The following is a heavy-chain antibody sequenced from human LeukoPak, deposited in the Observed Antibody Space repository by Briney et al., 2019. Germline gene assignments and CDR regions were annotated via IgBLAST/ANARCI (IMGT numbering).Heavy chain of an antibody. CDR1: GFTFSSYA. V-gene: IGHV3-23*01. CDR2: ISGSGGST. J-gene: IGHJ3*02. Sequence: PGGSLRLSCAASGFTFSSYAMSWVRQAPGKGLEWVSAISGSGGSTYYADSVKGRFTISRDNSKNTLYLQMNSLRAEDTAVYYCAKDPRFVRDGYNDAFDIWGQWTMVTLSS. CDR3: AKDPRFVRDGYNDAFDI. D-gene: IGHD5-24*01.